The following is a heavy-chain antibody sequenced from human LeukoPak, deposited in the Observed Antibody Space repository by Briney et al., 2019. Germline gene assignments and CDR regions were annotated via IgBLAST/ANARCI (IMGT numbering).Heavy chain of an antibody. CDR2: IYPGDSDT. J-gene: IGHJ3*02. CDR1: GYSFTSYW. Sequence: GESLKISCKGSGYSFTSYWIAWVRQMPGKGLEWMGIIYPGDSDTRYSPSFQGQVTISADKSISTAYLQWSSLKASDTAMYYCARPRVTAIRGFDAFDIWGRGTMVTVSS. D-gene: IGHD2-21*02. V-gene: IGHV5-51*01. CDR3: ARPRVTAIRGFDAFDI.